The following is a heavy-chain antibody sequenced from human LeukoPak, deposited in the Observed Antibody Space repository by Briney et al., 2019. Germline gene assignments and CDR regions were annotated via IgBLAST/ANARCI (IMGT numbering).Heavy chain of an antibody. CDR1: GGSISSYY. CDR3: ASIPSSGYRKRYYFDY. CDR2: IYYSGST. Sequence: SETLSLTCTVSGGSISSYYWSWIRQPPGKGMEWIGYIYYSGSTNYNPSLKSRVTISVDPSKNQFSLKLSSVTAADTAVYYCASIPSSGYRKRYYFDYWGQGTLVTVSS. D-gene: IGHD3-22*01. V-gene: IGHV4-59*01. J-gene: IGHJ4*02.